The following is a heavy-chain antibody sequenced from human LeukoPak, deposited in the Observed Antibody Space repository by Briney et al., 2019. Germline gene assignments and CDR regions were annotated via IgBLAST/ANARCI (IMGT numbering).Heavy chain of an antibody. CDR3: ARVTSDSSGWYAGFDY. Sequence: SETLSLTCTVSGGSISSYYWSWIRQPPGKGLEWIGYIYYSGSTNYNPSLKSRVTISVDTSKNQFSLKLASVTAADTAVYYCARVTSDSSGWYAGFDYWGQGTLVTVSS. J-gene: IGHJ4*02. CDR2: IYYSGST. CDR1: GGSISSYY. D-gene: IGHD6-19*01. V-gene: IGHV4-59*12.